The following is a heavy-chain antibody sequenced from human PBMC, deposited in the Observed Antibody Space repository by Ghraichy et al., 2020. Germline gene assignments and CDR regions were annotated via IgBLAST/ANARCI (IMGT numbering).Heavy chain of an antibody. Sequence: GGSLRLSCAASGFTFSSYAMHWVRQAPGKGLEWVAVISYDGSNKYYADSVKGRFTISRDNSKNTLYLQMNSLRAEDTAVYYCAREHNSDYPYDYWGQGTLVTVSS. CDR2: ISYDGSNK. CDR1: GFTFSSYA. J-gene: IGHJ4*02. V-gene: IGHV3-30*04. D-gene: IGHD5-12*01. CDR3: AREHNSDYPYDY.